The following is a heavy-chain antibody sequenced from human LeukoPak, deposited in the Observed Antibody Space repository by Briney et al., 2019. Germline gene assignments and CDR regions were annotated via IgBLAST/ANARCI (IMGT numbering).Heavy chain of an antibody. Sequence: PGGSLRLSCAASGFTFDDYAMHWVRQAAGKGLEWVSVISWNSGSIGYADSVKGRFTISRDNAKNSLYLQMNSLRAEDMALYYCAKSYSSGTGGAYYFDYWGQGTLVTVSS. CDR1: GFTFDDYA. J-gene: IGHJ4*02. V-gene: IGHV3-9*03. D-gene: IGHD6-19*01. CDR3: AKSYSSGTGGAYYFDY. CDR2: ISWNSGSI.